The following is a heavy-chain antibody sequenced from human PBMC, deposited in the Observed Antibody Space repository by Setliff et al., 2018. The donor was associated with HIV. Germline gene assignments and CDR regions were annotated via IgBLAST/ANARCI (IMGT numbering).Heavy chain of an antibody. V-gene: IGHV4-61*09. J-gene: IGHJ4*02. CDR3: ARVPHRVVGTTTLLFHFDY. CDR2: IYTSGTT. D-gene: IGHD1-26*01. Sequence: PSETLSLTCTVSGGSIGSGYYYWSWIRQPAGKGLEWIGHIYTSGTTYYNPSLKSRVTISVDTTTNQVSLQVNSVTAVDTAVYYCARVPHRVVGTTTLLFHFDYWGLGTLVTVSS. CDR1: GGSIGSGYYY.